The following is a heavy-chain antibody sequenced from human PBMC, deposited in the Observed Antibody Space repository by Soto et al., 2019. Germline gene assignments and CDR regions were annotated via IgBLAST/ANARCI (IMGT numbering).Heavy chain of an antibody. D-gene: IGHD3-16*01. J-gene: IGHJ6*02. Sequence: EVQLVESGGGLVQPGGSLRLSCAASGFGFNGYDMHWVRQAPGKNLEWVAAISTAGDTYYLGSVKGRFTISREDAKNSVARQMNSLRVGDTAVYYCARGGDRFDGMDVWGQGTTVTVSS. CDR3: ARGGDRFDGMDV. CDR1: GFGFNGYD. CDR2: ISTAGDT. V-gene: IGHV3-13*01.